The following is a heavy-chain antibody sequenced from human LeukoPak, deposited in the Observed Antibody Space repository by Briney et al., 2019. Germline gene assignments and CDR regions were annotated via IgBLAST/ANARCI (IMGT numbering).Heavy chain of an antibody. V-gene: IGHV1-69*13. Sequence: ASVKVSCKASGGTFISYPITWVRHAPGQGLEWMGGIIPAFGTANYAQKFQGRVTITADESTSTAYMELSSLRSEDTAVYYCARAYDFWKWGVDFWGQGTLVTVSS. CDR2: IIPAFGTA. D-gene: IGHD3-3*01. CDR3: ARAYDFWKWGVDF. J-gene: IGHJ4*02. CDR1: GGTFISYP.